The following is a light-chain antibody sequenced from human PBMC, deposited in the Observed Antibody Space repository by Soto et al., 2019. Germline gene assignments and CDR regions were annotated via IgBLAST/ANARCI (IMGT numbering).Light chain of an antibody. CDR1: QGISNY. Sequence: DIQMTQSPSSLSASVGDRVTITCRASQGISNYLAWYQQKPGKVPKLLIYAASTLQPGVPSRFSGSGSGTDFTLTISSLQPEDVATYYCQKYNSAQTFGQGTKVDIK. CDR2: AAS. V-gene: IGKV1-27*01. CDR3: QKYNSAQT. J-gene: IGKJ1*01.